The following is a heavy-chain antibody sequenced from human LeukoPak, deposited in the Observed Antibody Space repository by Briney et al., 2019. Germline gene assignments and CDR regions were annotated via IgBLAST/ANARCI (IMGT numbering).Heavy chain of an antibody. CDR3: ARVPINYDSSGYYATPDC. Sequence: ASVKVSCKASGGTFSSYAISWVRQAPGQGLEWMGRIIPILGIANYAQKFQGRVTITADKSTSTAYMELRSLRSDDTAVYYCARVPINYDSSGYYATPDCWGQGTLVTVSS. D-gene: IGHD3-22*01. CDR1: GGTFSSYA. J-gene: IGHJ4*02. CDR2: IIPILGIA. V-gene: IGHV1-69*04.